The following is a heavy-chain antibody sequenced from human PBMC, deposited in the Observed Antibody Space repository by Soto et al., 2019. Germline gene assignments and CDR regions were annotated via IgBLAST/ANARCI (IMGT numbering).Heavy chain of an antibody. Sequence: ASETLSLTCTVSGGSISSYYWSWIRQPPGKGLEWIGHTYYSGSTNYNPSLESRVTISVDTSKNHFSLSLSSVTAADTAVYYCARGMTTVTTIDYWGQGTLVTVSS. V-gene: IGHV4-59*01. CDR1: GGSISSYY. D-gene: IGHD4-4*01. CDR2: TYYSGST. J-gene: IGHJ4*02. CDR3: ARGMTTVTTIDY.